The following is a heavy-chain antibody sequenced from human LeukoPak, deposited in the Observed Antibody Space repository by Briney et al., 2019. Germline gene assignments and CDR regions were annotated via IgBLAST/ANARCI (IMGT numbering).Heavy chain of an antibody. D-gene: IGHD3-22*01. Sequence: GGSLRLSCAASGFTFNSYSMNWVRQAPGKGLEWVSSISSSSSYIYYADSVKGRFTISRDNAKNSLYLQMNSLRAEDTAVYYCARNQEIDYYDSSGFYWGVEYWGQGTLVTVSS. CDR1: GFTFNSYS. CDR2: ISSSSSYI. CDR3: ARNQEIDYYDSSGFYWGVEY. J-gene: IGHJ4*02. V-gene: IGHV3-21*01.